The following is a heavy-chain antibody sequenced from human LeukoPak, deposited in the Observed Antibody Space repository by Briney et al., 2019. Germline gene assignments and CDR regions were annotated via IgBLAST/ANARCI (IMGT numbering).Heavy chain of an antibody. V-gene: IGHV4-61*02. J-gene: IGHJ4*02. Sequence: PSETLSLTCTVSGGSISSGSYYWSWIRQPAGKGLEWIGRIYTSGSTNYNPSLKSRVTISVDTSKNQFSLKLSSVTAADTAVYYCARPVLRYFDWLEGYFDYWGQGTLVTVSS. CDR2: IYTSGST. D-gene: IGHD3-9*01. CDR1: GGSISSGSYY. CDR3: ARPVLRYFDWLEGYFDY.